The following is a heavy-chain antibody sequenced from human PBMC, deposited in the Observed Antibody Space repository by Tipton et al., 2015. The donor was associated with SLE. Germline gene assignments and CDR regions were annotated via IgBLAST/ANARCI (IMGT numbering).Heavy chain of an antibody. Sequence: TLSLTCTVSGGSISSHYWNWIRQPPGKGLEWVGSISYSGSANYNPPLKSRITISLEASQNQFSLRLSSVSAADTAGYYCARDKAAAGRFDYWGQGMLVTVSS. D-gene: IGHD6-13*01. J-gene: IGHJ4*02. CDR2: ISYSGSA. CDR3: ARDKAAAGRFDY. CDR1: GGSISSHY. V-gene: IGHV4-59*11.